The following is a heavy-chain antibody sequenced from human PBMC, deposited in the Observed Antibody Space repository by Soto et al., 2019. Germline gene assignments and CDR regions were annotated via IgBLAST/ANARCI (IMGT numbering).Heavy chain of an antibody. CDR2: ISAYNGNT. D-gene: IGHD2-2*02. Sequence: ASVKVSCKASGYTFTSYGISWVRQAPGQGLEWMGWISAYNGNTNYAQKLQGRVTMTIDTSTSTAYMELRSLRSDDTAVYYCARDLGSPDIVVVPAAIGYYYGMDVWGQGTTVTVSS. J-gene: IGHJ6*02. CDR1: GYTFTSYG. CDR3: ARDLGSPDIVVVPAAIGYYYGMDV. V-gene: IGHV1-18*04.